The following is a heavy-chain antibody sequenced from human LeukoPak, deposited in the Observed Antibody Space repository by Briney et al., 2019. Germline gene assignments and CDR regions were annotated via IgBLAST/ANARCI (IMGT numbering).Heavy chain of an antibody. CDR2: IYYSGSTY. D-gene: IGHD1-26*01. CDR3: ARDREWELQSSRYFDY. J-gene: IGHJ4*02. Sequence: SETLSLTCTVSGASVNSGNYYWSWIRQPPGKGLEWIGYIYYSGSTYYYNPSLESRVTISLDTSKNQFSLKLNSLTAADTAVYYCARDREWELQSSRYFDYWGQGTLVTVSS. V-gene: IGHV4-61*01. CDR1: GASVNSGNYY.